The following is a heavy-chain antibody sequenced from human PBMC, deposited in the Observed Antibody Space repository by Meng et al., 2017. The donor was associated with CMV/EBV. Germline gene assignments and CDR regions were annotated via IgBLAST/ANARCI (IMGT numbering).Heavy chain of an antibody. J-gene: IGHJ5*02. CDR3: ARVRGDIVVVPATNWFDP. CDR2: IYYSGST. D-gene: IGHD2-2*01. CDR1: VGSGSYY. V-gene: IGHV4-61*01. Sequence: VGSGSYYRSWIRQPPGKGLEWIGYIYYSGSTNCNPSLESRVTISVDTCKSQFSLELSSVTAADTAVYYCARVRGDIVVVPATNWFDPWGQGTLVTVSS.